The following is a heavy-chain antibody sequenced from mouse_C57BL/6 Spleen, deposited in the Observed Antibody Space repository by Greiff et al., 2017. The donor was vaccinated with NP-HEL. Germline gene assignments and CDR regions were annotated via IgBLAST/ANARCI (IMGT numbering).Heavy chain of an antibody. V-gene: IGHV1-55*01. Sequence: VQLQQPGAELVKPGASVKMSCTASGYTFTSYWITWVKQRPGQGLEWIGDIYPGSGSTNYNEKFKSKATLTVDTSSSTAYMQLSSLTSEDSAVYYCARGPGGLYYDYSHYYAMDYWGQGTSVTVSS. D-gene: IGHD2-4*01. CDR2: IYPGSGST. CDR1: GYTFTSYW. J-gene: IGHJ4*01. CDR3: ARGPGGLYYDYSHYYAMDY.